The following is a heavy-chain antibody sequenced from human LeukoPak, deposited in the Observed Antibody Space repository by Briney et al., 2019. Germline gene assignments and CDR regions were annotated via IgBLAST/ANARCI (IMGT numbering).Heavy chain of an antibody. J-gene: IGHJ5*02. CDR1: GYTFTGYY. V-gene: IGHV1-2*02. D-gene: IGHD3-3*01. CDR3: ARDQPPYDFWSGYTLGWFDP. Sequence: VASVKVSCKASGYTFTGYYMHWVRQAPGQGLEWMGWINPNSGGTNYAQKFQGRVTMTRDTSISTAYMELSRLRSDDTAVYYCARDQPPYDFWSGYTLGWFDPWGQGTPVTVSS. CDR2: INPNSGGT.